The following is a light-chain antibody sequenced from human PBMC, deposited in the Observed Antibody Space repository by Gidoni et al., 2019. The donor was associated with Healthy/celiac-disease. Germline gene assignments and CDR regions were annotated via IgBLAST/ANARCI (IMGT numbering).Light chain of an antibody. CDR1: QVITSY. CDR2: AAS. Sequence: AIRMTQSPSSFSPSTGDRVTITCRASQVITSYLALYQQKPGKAPKLLIYAASTLQSGVPSRFSGSGSGKDFTLTISCLQSEDFATYYCQQYYSYPPHFGGGTKVEIK. V-gene: IGKV1-8*01. CDR3: QQYYSYPPH. J-gene: IGKJ4*01.